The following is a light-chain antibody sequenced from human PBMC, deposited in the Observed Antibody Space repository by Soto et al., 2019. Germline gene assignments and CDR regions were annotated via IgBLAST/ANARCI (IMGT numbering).Light chain of an antibody. Sequence: DIVLTQSPGTLSLSPGKRATLSCRASQSVRSNLAWYQQKPGQALRLLIYGASSRATGIPDRFSGSGSGTDFTLTISRLEPEDFAVFYCQQYGSSPITFGQGTRLEIK. CDR1: QSVRSN. CDR3: QQYGSSPIT. CDR2: GAS. V-gene: IGKV3-20*01. J-gene: IGKJ5*01.